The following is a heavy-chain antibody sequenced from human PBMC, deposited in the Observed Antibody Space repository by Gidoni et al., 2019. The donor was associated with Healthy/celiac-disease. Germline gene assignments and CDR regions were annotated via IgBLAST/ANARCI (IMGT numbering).Heavy chain of an antibody. V-gene: IGHV1-8*01. Sequence: QVQLVQSGAEVKKPGASVKVSCKASGYTFTSYDINWVRQATGQGLEWMGWMNPNSGNTGYAQKFQGRVTMTRNTSISTAYMELSSLRSEDTAVYYCARGPSAVTTTWRSADYWGQGTLVTVSS. CDR2: MNPNSGNT. CDR1: GYTFTSYD. J-gene: IGHJ4*02. D-gene: IGHD4-4*01. CDR3: ARGPSAVTTTWRSADY.